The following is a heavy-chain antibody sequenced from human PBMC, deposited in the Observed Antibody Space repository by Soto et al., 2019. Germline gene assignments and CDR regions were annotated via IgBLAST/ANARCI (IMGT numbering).Heavy chain of an antibody. V-gene: IGHV4-31*03. J-gene: IGHJ6*02. CDR3: ARELPQRQGRNMDV. D-gene: IGHD1-1*01. CDR1: GGSMTSGDQY. CDR2: INHRGSL. Sequence: TLSLTCTVTGGSMTSGDQYWTWIRHRPGEGLEWFGYINHRGSLYYNPSLKSRVSMSVDTSKNQFSLNLSSVTDAETAVYYCARELPQRQGRNMDVWGQGTTLTSP.